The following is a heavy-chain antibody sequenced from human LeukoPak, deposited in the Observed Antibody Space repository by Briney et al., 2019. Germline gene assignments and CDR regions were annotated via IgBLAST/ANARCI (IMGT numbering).Heavy chain of an antibody. CDR3: AKADSSGWPNYYYYGMGV. Sequence: GGALRLSCAASGFTFSSYAMSWVRQAPGKGLDWVSAISGSGGSTYYADSVKGRFTISRDNSKNTLYLQMNSLRAEDTAVYYCAKADSSGWPNYYYYGMGVWGQGTTVTVSS. CDR1: GFTFSSYA. CDR2: ISGSGGST. J-gene: IGHJ6*02. V-gene: IGHV3-23*01. D-gene: IGHD6-19*01.